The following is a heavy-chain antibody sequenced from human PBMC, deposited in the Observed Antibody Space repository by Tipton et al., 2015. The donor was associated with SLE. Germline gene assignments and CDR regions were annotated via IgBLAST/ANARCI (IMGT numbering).Heavy chain of an antibody. V-gene: IGHV4-31*03. J-gene: IGHJ4*02. CDR3: ASLGDRGGVVT. CDR2: IYNSGSA. Sequence: TLSLTCTVSGGSISTGGYYWSWIRQHPGEGLEWIGYIYNSGSAHYNASLKSRLTISVDTSKNQFSLTLSSVTAADTAVCYCASLGDRGGVVTWGQGTLVTVSS. CDR1: GGSISTGGYY. D-gene: IGHD3-3*01.